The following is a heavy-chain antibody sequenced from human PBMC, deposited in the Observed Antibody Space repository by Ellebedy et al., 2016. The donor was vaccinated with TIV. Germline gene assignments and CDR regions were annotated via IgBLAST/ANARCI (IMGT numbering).Heavy chain of an antibody. CDR1: GGSFSGYY. CDR2: INHGGGA. Sequence: SETLSLTXAVYGGSFSGYYWSWIRQSPGKRLEWIGEINHGGGANYNPSLKSRVTLSVDTSKNQFSLKMNSVTAADTAVYYCARGIVALQPLKYFDSWGQGTLVTVSS. CDR3: ARGIVALQPLKYFDS. J-gene: IGHJ4*02. V-gene: IGHV4-34*01. D-gene: IGHD2-21*01.